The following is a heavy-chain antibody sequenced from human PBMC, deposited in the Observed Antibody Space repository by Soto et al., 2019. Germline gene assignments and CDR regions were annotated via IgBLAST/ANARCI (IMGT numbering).Heavy chain of an antibody. V-gene: IGHV2-5*02. D-gene: IGHD2-15*01. CDR3: AHTDMVVVVAATLLPVTYYFDY. Sequence: QITLKESGPTLVKPTQTLTLTCTFSGFSLSTSGVGVGWIRQPPGKALEWLALIYWDDDKRYSPSLKSRLTITKDTSKNQVVLTITNIEPVATATYYCAHTDMVVVVAATLLPVTYYFDYWCQGTLVTVSS. CDR2: IYWDDDK. J-gene: IGHJ4*02. CDR1: GFSLSTSGVG.